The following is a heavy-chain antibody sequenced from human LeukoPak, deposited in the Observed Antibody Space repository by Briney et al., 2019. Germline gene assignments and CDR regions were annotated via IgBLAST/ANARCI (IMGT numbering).Heavy chain of an antibody. Sequence: GASVKVSCKASGYTFTSNYIHWVRQAPGQGLEWMGGIIPIFGTANYAQKFQGRVTITADESTSTAYMELSSLRSEDTAVYYCAVTYYYDSSGYYRVGPQYFDYWGQGTLVTVSS. V-gene: IGHV1-69*13. D-gene: IGHD3-22*01. CDR3: AVTYYYDSSGYYRVGPQYFDY. J-gene: IGHJ4*02. CDR1: GYTFTSNY. CDR2: IIPIFGTA.